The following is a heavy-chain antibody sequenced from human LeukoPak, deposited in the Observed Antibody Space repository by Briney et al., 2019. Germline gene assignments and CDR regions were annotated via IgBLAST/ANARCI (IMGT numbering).Heavy chain of an antibody. D-gene: IGHD3-10*01. CDR2: IAYDGSNE. CDR1: GFTFARYS. CDR3: AKVQYGSGIDGAFDI. Sequence: PGGSLRLSCAASGFTFARYSLNWVRQAPGKGLEWVAVIAYDGSNEDYADSVKGRFTIFRDNSKNTLYLQMNSLRAEDTAVYYCAKVQYGSGIDGAFDIWGQGTMVTASS. V-gene: IGHV3-30*18. J-gene: IGHJ3*02.